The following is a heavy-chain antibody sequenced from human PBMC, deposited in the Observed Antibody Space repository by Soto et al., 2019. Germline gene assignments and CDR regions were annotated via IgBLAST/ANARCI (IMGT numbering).Heavy chain of an antibody. Sequence: QVQLQESGPGLVKPSETLSLTCTVSGGSISSYYWSWIRQPPGKGLEWIGYIYYSGSTNYNPSLKSRVTISVDTSKNQFSLKLSSVTAADTAVYYCAGYSSGWPYFDYWGQGTLLTVSS. CDR3: AGYSSGWPYFDY. D-gene: IGHD6-19*01. J-gene: IGHJ4*02. CDR2: IYYSGST. CDR1: GGSISSYY. V-gene: IGHV4-59*01.